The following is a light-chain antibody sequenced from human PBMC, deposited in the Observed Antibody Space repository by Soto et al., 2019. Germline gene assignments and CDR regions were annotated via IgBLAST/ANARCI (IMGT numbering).Light chain of an antibody. J-gene: IGKJ4*01. CDR1: QSVRSSY. CDR3: QQYGGSPPKLT. V-gene: IGKV3-20*01. CDR2: GAS. Sequence: EVVLTQSPGTLSLPPGERATLSCRASQSVRSSYLAWYQQKPGQAPRLLIYGASSRATGIPDRFSGSGSETDFTLTISRLEPEDSAVYYCQQYGGSPPKLTFGGGTKVESK.